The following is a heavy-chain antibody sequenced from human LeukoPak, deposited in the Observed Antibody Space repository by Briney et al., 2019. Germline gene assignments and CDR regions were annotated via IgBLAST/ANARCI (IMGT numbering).Heavy chain of an antibody. CDR1: GGTFSSYA. J-gene: IGHJ4*02. V-gene: IGHV1-69*04. D-gene: IGHD3-3*01. CDR2: IIPILGIA. Sequence: ASVKVSCKASGGTFSSYAISWVRQAPGQGLEWMGRIIPILGIANYAQKFQGRVTITADKSTSTAYMELSSLRSEDTAVYCCASEYDFWSGYPNYFDYWGQGTLVTVSS. CDR3: ASEYDFWSGYPNYFDY.